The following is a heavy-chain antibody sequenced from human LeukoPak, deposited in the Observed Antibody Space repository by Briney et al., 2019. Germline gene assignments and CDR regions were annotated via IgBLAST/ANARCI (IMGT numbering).Heavy chain of an antibody. Sequence: GGSLRLSCAASGFTVSSNYMNWVRQAPGKGLEWVSVIYSGGSTYYADSVKGRFTISRDNSKNTLYLQVNSLRAEDTAVYYCARTPLVGAIGYWGQGTLVTVSS. D-gene: IGHD1-26*01. J-gene: IGHJ4*02. CDR1: GFTVSSNY. V-gene: IGHV3-66*01. CDR3: ARTPLVGAIGY. CDR2: IYSGGST.